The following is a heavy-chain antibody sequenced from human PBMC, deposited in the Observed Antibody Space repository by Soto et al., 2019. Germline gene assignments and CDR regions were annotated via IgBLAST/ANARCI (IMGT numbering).Heavy chain of an antibody. V-gene: IGHV3-13*01. Sequence: EVQLVESGGGLVQPGGSLRLSCAASGFTFSSYDMHWVRQATGKGLEWVSAIGTAGDTYYPGSVKGRFTISRENAKNSLYHQMNSLRAGDTAVYYCARADGDYGLDYWGQGTLVTVSS. CDR2: IGTAGDT. CDR3: ARADGDYGLDY. D-gene: IGHD4-17*01. J-gene: IGHJ4*02. CDR1: GFTFSSYD.